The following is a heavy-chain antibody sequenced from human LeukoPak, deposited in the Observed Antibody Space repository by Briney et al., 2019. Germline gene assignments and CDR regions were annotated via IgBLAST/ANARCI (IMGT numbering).Heavy chain of an antibody. CDR3: ATQESGSDY. CDR1: GFTLRSYW. V-gene: IGHV3-74*01. Sequence: GALRLSCAASGFTLRSYWVHWGRPAPGEGPVWVSRINSDGSSTSYADSVKGRFTISRDNAKNTLYLQMNSLRAEDTAVYYCATQESGSDYWGQGTLVTVSS. J-gene: IGHJ4*02. D-gene: IGHD3-10*01. CDR2: INSDGSST.